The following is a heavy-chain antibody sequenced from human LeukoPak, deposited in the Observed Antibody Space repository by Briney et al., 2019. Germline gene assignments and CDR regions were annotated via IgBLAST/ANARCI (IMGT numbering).Heavy chain of an antibody. J-gene: IGHJ4*02. CDR3: ARDSLGYCSGGSCYSGY. CDR2: ISAYNGNT. CDR1: GYTFTSYG. Sequence: ASVKVSCKASGYTFTSYGISWVRQAAGQGLEWMGWISAYNGNTNYAQKLQGRVTMTTDTSTSTAYMELRSLRSDDTAVYCCARDSLGYCSGGSCYSGYWGQGTLVTVSS. D-gene: IGHD2-15*01. V-gene: IGHV1-18*04.